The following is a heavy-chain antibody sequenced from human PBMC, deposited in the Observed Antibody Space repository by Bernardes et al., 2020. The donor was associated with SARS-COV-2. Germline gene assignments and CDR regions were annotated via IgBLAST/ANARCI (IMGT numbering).Heavy chain of an antibody. CDR3: AREWDDPVSSAFDI. J-gene: IGHJ3*02. V-gene: IGHV3-30*04. Sequence: GRSLRLSCADSGFTISRYALHWVRQAPGKGLEWVEIISYAEITKYNADSVQGRFTISRDNSKNTLYLQMNSLRPEDTAVYYCAREWDDPVSSAFDIWGQGTMVTGSS. D-gene: IGHD2-2*01. CDR2: ISYAEITK. CDR1: GFTISRYA.